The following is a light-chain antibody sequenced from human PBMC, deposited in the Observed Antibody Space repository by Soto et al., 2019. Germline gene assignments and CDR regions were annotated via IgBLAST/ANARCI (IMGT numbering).Light chain of an antibody. CDR2: DAS. J-gene: IGKJ4*01. CDR1: KSVTGS. CDR3: HHRNNWPPGGLT. V-gene: IGKV3-11*01. Sequence: EIVLTQSPATLSLSPGERAPLSCRPSKSVTGSLAWYQQKPGQAPRLLIYDASNRATGTPARFSGSGSGTDFTLTISSLEPEDFAVYYCHHRNNWPPGGLTFGGGTKVEIK.